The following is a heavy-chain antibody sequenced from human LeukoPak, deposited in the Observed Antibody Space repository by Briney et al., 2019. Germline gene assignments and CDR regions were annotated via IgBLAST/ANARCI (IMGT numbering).Heavy chain of an antibody. D-gene: IGHD2-2*01. CDR1: GYNFGIFG. Sequence: ASVKVSCKASGYNFGIFGISWVRQAPGQGLEWMGWISANNGNTKYAQSLQGRVTMTTDTSTSTAYMGLRSLRSDDTAVYYCARVGVVVPSAWFDPWGQGTLVTVSS. J-gene: IGHJ5*02. CDR3: ARVGVVVPSAWFDP. V-gene: IGHV1-18*01. CDR2: ISANNGNT.